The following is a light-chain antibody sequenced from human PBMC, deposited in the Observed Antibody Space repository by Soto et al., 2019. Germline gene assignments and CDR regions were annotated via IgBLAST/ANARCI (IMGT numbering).Light chain of an antibody. CDR3: SSYTSSNIYV. CDR1: SSDVGGYNY. CDR2: DVS. V-gene: IGLV2-14*03. Sequence: QSALTQPASVSGSPGQSTTISCTGTSSDVGGYNYVSWYQHHPGEAPKLMIYDVSNRPSGVSNRFSGSKSGNTASLTISGLQAEDEADYYCSSYTSSNIYVFGTGTKLTVL. J-gene: IGLJ1*01.